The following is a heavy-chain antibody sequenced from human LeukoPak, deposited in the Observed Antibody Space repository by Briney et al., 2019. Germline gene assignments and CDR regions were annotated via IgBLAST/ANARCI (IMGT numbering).Heavy chain of an antibody. CDR3: ARHNDLMGATLDY. V-gene: IGHV4-39*01. CDR2: IYYSGST. Sequence: SETLSLTCTVSGGSISSSSYYWGWIRQPPGQGLEWIGSIYYSGSTYYNPSLKSRVTISVDTSKNQFSLKLSSVTAADTAVYYCARHNDLMGATLDYWGQGTLVTVSS. J-gene: IGHJ4*02. CDR1: GGSISSSSYY. D-gene: IGHD1-26*01.